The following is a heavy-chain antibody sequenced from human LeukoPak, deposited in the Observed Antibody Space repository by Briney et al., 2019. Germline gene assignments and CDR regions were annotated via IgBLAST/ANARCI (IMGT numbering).Heavy chain of an antibody. CDR3: ASSVGATAPTNWFDP. Sequence: SETLSLTCTVSGGSISSSSYYWGWLRQPPGKGLEWIGSIYYSGSTYYNPSLKSRVTISVDTSKNQFSLKLSSVTAADTAVYYCASSVGATAPTNWFDPWGQGTLVTVSS. CDR2: IYYSGST. D-gene: IGHD1-26*01. CDR1: GGSISSSSYY. V-gene: IGHV4-39*01. J-gene: IGHJ5*02.